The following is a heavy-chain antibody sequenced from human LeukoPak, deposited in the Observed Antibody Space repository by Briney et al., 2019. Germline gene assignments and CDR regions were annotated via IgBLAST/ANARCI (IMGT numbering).Heavy chain of an antibody. V-gene: IGHV4-34*01. Sequence: SETLSLTCAVYGGSFSGYYWSWIRQPPGKGLEWIGEINHSGSTNYNPSLKSRVTISVDTSKNQFSLKLSSVTAADTAVYYCARGQTSVTTCYFDYRGQRTLVTVSS. D-gene: IGHD4-17*01. J-gene: IGHJ4*02. CDR1: GGSFSGYY. CDR2: INHSGST. CDR3: ARGQTSVTTCYFDY.